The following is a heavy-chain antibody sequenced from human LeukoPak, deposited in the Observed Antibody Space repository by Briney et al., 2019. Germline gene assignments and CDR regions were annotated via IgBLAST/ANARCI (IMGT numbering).Heavy chain of an antibody. CDR2: INHSGST. CDR3: ARDSVIYGY. J-gene: IGHJ4*02. D-gene: IGHD3/OR15-3a*01. V-gene: IGHV4-61*10. CDR1: GGSISSGSYY. Sequence: SETLSLTCTVSGGSISSGSYYWSWIRQPAGKGLEWIGEINHSGSTNYNPSLKSRVTISVDTSKNQFSLKLSSVTAADTAVYYCARDSVIYGYWGQGTLVTVSS.